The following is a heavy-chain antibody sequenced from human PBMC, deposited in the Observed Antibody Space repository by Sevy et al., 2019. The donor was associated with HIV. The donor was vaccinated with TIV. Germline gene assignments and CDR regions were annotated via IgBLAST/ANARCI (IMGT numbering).Heavy chain of an antibody. CDR2: ISSNGGST. Sequence: LTCAASGFTFSSYAMHWVRQAPGKGLEYVSAISSNGGSTYYADSVKGRFTISRDNSKNTLYLQMGSLRAEDMAVYYCARGSASLYFDYWGQGTLVTVSS. CDR1: GFTFSSYA. D-gene: IGHD6-6*01. V-gene: IGHV3-64*02. CDR3: ARGSASLYFDY. J-gene: IGHJ4*02.